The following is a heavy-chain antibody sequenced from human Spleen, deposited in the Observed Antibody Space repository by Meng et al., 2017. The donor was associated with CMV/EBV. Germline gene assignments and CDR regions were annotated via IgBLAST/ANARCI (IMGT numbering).Heavy chain of an antibody. J-gene: IGHJ6*02. CDR1: GGSISSSSYY. CDR2: IFYSGNT. CDR3: ARVPLAIAAAVYGMDV. Sequence: GSLRLSCTVSGGSISSSSYYWGWIRQPPGKGLEWIGHIFYSGNTYYNPTLKTRVTMSVDTSKNHYTLKLRSVTAADTAVYYCARVPLAIAAAVYGMDVWGQGTTVTVSS. D-gene: IGHD6-25*01. V-gene: IGHV4-39*06.